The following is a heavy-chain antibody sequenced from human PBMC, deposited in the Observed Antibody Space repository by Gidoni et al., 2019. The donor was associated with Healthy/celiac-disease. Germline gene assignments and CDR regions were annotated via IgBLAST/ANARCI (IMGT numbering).Heavy chain of an antibody. Sequence: EVQLLESVGGLVQPGGSLRLSCAASGVTFSSYAMSWFRQAPGKGLEWCSAISGSGGITYYAYAVKGRFTISRDNSKNTLYLQMNSLRAEDTAGYSCAKVCYYDIIADYWGQGTLVTVSS. CDR3: AKVCYYDIIADY. J-gene: IGHJ4*02. CDR2: ISGSGGIT. D-gene: IGHD3-22*01. V-gene: IGHV3-23*01. CDR1: GVTFSSYA.